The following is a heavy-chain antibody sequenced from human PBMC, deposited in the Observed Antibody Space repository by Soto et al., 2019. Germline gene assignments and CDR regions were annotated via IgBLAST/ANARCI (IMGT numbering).Heavy chain of an antibody. V-gene: IGHV1-18*01. CDR1: GYAFTTYG. CDR3: ARGRYGDY. D-gene: IGHD1-1*01. CDR2: ISAHNGNT. Sequence: QVHLVQSGAEVKKPGASVKVSCKGSGYAFTTYGITWVRQAPGQGLEWMGWISAHNGNTNYAQKLQGRVTVTRDTATSTAYMELRSMRSDDTAVYYCARGRYGDYWGQGALVTVSS. J-gene: IGHJ4*02.